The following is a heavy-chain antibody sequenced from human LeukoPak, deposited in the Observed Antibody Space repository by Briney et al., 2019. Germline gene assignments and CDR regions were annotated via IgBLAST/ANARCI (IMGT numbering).Heavy chain of an antibody. CDR1: GYTFTTYD. D-gene: IGHD4-11*01. V-gene: IGHV1-8*03. CDR2: VNPNSGDT. Sequence: ASVKVSCKASGYTFTTYDIHWVRQAPGRGPEWMGWVNPNSGDTGSPQNFQGRVTITRNSSINTAYMELSSLTSEDTAVYYCAKSHDYSNYIFVFWGQGTLVTVSS. J-gene: IGHJ4*02. CDR3: AKSHDYSNYIFVF.